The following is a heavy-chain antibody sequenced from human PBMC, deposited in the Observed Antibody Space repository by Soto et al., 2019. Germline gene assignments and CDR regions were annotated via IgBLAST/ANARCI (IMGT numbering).Heavy chain of an antibody. J-gene: IGHJ5*02. CDR2: IYYSGKT. V-gene: IGHV4-39*01. D-gene: IGHD3-16*02. Sequence: LSLTCTVSGGSISSSDYYWGWIRQPPGKGLEWIGSIYYSGKTLYNPSLQSRVTISVDKSKNQFTLNLRSLPAADTAVYSCVRRYRWGSQNWFGPSRRGTRVTFST. CDR3: VRRYRWGSQNWFGP. CDR1: GGSISSSDYY.